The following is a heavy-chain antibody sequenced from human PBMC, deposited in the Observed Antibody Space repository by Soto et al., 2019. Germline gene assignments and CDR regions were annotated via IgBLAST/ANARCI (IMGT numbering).Heavy chain of an antibody. Sequence: QVQLVQSGAEVKKPGSSVKVSCKASGGTFSSYAISWVRQAPGQGLEWMGGIIHVFGTTNNAQKFQGRVTITADESTTTAYMELSSLRSEDTAVYYCAVTWVECIAAAPSYDYYGMTVWGQGTTVTVSS. D-gene: IGHD6-13*01. CDR2: IIHVFGTT. V-gene: IGHV1-69*01. CDR1: GGTFSSYA. CDR3: AVTWVECIAAAPSYDYYGMTV. J-gene: IGHJ6*02.